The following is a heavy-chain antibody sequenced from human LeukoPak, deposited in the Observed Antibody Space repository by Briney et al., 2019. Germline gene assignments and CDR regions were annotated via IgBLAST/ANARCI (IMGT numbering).Heavy chain of an antibody. V-gene: IGHV4-30-2*01. CDR2: IYHSGST. Sequence: SETLSLTCTVSGGSISSGGYFWSWIRQPPGKGLEWIGYIYHSGSTYYNPSLKSRVTISVDRSKNQFSLKLSSVTAADTAVYYCARGIAVAGNYYFDYWGQGTLVTVSS. J-gene: IGHJ4*02. CDR3: ARGIAVAGNYYFDY. CDR1: GGSISSGGYF. D-gene: IGHD6-19*01.